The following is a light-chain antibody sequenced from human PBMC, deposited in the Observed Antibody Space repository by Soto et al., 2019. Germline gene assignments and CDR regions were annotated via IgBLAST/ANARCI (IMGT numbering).Light chain of an antibody. CDR3: SSYAGSSNV. CDR1: SSDVGGYNY. V-gene: IGLV2-8*01. CDR2: EVN. Sequence: QSALTQPPSASGSPGQSVAISCTGTSSDVGGYNYVSWYQQHPGKAPKLMIYEVNKRPSGVPDLFSGSKSGNTASLTVSGLHAEDEADYYCSSYAGSSNVFGTGTKLTVL. J-gene: IGLJ1*01.